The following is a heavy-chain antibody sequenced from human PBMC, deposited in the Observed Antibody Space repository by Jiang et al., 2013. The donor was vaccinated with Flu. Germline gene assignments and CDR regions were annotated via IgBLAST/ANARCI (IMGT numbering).Heavy chain of an antibody. J-gene: IGHJ4*02. Sequence: VQLLESGGGLVQPGGSLRLSCAASGFTFSSYAMSWVRQAPGKGLEWVSAISGSGGSTYYADSVKGRFTISRDNSKNTLYLQMNSLRAEDTAVYYCAKDAPWFGELSYDPTSSFDYWGQGTLVTVSS. V-gene: IGHV3-23*01. D-gene: IGHD3-10*01. CDR1: GFTFSSYA. CDR2: ISGSGGST. CDR3: AKDAPWFGELSYDPTSSFDY.